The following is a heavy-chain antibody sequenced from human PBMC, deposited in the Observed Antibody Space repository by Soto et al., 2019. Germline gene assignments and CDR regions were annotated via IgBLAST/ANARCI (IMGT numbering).Heavy chain of an antibody. CDR3: ARGELLWFGELLR. V-gene: IGHV1-8*01. CDR1: GYTFTSYE. D-gene: IGHD3-10*01. Sequence: QVQLVQSGAEVKKPGASVKVSCKASGYTFTSYEINWVRQATGQGLEWMGWMKPNSGDTGYAQKFQGRVTMTRNTSISTAYMVLSSLRSEDTDVYYWARGELLWFGELLRWGQGTLVTVSS. CDR2: MKPNSGDT. J-gene: IGHJ4*02.